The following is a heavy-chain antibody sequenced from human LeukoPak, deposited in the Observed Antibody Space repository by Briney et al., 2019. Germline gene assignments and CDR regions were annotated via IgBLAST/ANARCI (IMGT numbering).Heavy chain of an antibody. CDR2: ISGDNGDT. Sequence: ASVKVSCKASGYTFSSYAMNWVRQAPGQGLEWMGRISGDNGDTNYAQKFQGRVTMSTDTSTSTAYMELRSLRSDDTAVYYCARDAPAWSRDYWGQGTLVTVSS. J-gene: IGHJ4*02. D-gene: IGHD2-8*02. V-gene: IGHV1-18*01. CDR3: ARDAPAWSRDY. CDR1: GYTFSSYA.